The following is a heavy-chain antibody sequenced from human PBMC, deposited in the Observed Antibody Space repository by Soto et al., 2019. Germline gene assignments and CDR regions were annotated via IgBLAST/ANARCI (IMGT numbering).Heavy chain of an antibody. CDR3: AKAMPPRTVRDSSSPWGDY. CDR2: MSYAGTYK. D-gene: IGHD6-6*01. J-gene: IGHJ4*02. V-gene: IGHV3-30*18. Sequence: QAGGSLRLSCAVSGFTFSDYGMHWVRQAPGKGLEWVAVMSYAGTYKYYADSVKGRFTISRDLSGNTLFLQMNSLRLEDTAVYFCAKAMPPRTVRDSSSPWGDYWGQGALVTVSS. CDR1: GFTFSDYG.